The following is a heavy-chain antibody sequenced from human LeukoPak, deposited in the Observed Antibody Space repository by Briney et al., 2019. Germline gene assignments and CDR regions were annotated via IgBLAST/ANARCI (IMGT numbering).Heavy chain of an antibody. CDR1: GFTFSSYG. CDR2: IYSDGSTT. V-gene: IGHV3-74*01. D-gene: IGHD4-17*01. J-gene: IGHJ3*02. CDR3: ARGSGFYGDYGAFDI. Sequence: GRSLRLSCAASGFTFSSYGMHWVRQAPGKGLVWVSRIYSDGSTTNYADSVKGRFTISRDNAKNTLYLQMNSLRAEDTAIYYCARGSGFYGDYGAFDIWGQGTTVTVSS.